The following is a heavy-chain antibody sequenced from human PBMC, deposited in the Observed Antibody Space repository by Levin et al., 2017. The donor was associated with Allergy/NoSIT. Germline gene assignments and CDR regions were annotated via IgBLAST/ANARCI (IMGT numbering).Heavy chain of an antibody. D-gene: IGHD3-10*01. J-gene: IGHJ3*02. Sequence: GGSLRLSCAASGFTFDDYAMHWVRQAPGKGLEWVSGISWNSGSIGYADSVKGRFTISRDNAKNSLYLQMNCLRTEDTALYYCARDSVGLPDAFVIWGQGTMVIVSS. CDR3: ARDSVGLPDAFVI. V-gene: IGHV3-9*01. CDR2: ISWNSGSI. CDR1: GFTFDDYA.